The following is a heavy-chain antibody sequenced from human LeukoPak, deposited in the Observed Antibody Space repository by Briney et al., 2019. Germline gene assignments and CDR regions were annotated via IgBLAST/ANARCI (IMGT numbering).Heavy chain of an antibody. D-gene: IGHD2-2*01. CDR3: ARDLVGYCTSAICFGDAFDI. Sequence: SETLSLTCTVSGGSISGYYWSWVRQPAGKGLEWIGRISTSGSTIYNPSLKSRVTMSVDTSWNQFSLRLHSITAADTAVYYSARDLVGYCTSAICFGDAFDIWGQGTMVTVSS. CDR2: ISTSGST. CDR1: GGSISGYY. J-gene: IGHJ3*02. V-gene: IGHV4-4*07.